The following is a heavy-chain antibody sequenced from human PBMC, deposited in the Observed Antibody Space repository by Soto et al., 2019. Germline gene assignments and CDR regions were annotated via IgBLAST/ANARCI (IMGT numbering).Heavy chain of an antibody. CDR3: ARDFSGWYVPDY. Sequence: GGSLRLSCAASGFTFSSYSMNWVRQAPGKGLEWVSSISSSSSYIYYVDSVKGRFTISRDNAKNSLYLQMNSLRAEDTAVYYCARDFSGWYVPDYWGQGTLVTVSS. V-gene: IGHV3-21*01. D-gene: IGHD6-19*01. CDR1: GFTFSSYS. CDR2: ISSSSSYI. J-gene: IGHJ4*02.